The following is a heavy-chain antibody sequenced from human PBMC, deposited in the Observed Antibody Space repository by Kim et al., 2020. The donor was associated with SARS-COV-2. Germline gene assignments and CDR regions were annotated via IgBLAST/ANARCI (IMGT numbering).Heavy chain of an antibody. D-gene: IGHD6-13*01. Sequence: GGSLRLSCAASGFIFSAYSMNWVRQAPGKGLEWVSYISSSSETIYYADSVKGRFTISRDNAKNSLYLQMNSLRDEDMAVYSCARGIPAAGTSHIDCWGLGTLVTVSS. CDR3: ARGIPAAGTSHIDC. J-gene: IGHJ4*02. CDR2: ISSSSETI. V-gene: IGHV3-48*02. CDR1: GFIFSAYS.